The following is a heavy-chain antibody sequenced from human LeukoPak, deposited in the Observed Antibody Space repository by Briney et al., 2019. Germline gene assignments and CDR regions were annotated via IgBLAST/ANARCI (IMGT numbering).Heavy chain of an antibody. CDR1: GYTFTXXG. CDR3: ARDPVTARYYGMDV. CDR2: ISAYNGNT. Sequence: GYTFTXXGIRXXRQAPGQGLEWMGWISAYNGNTNYAQKLQGRVTMTTDTSTSTAYMELRRLRYDDTAVYYCARDPVTARYYGMDVWGQGTTVTVSS. V-gene: IGHV1-18*01. D-gene: IGHD2-21*02. J-gene: IGHJ6*02.